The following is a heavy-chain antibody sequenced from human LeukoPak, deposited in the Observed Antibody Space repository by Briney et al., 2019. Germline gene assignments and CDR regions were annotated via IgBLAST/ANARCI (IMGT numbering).Heavy chain of an antibody. CDR1: GFTFDDYA. CDR2: ISYDGSNK. V-gene: IGHV3-30*18. Sequence: PGGSLRLSCAASGFTFDDYAMHWVRQAPGNGLEWVAVISYDGSNKYYADSVKGRFTISRDNSKNTLYLQMNSLRAEDTAVYYCAKDRGGYSYGYDYWGQGTLVTVSS. CDR3: AKDRGGYSYGYDY. D-gene: IGHD5-18*01. J-gene: IGHJ4*02.